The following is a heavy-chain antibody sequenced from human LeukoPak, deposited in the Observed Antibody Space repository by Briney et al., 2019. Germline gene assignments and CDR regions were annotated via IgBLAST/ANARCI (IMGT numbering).Heavy chain of an antibody. V-gene: IGHV3-49*03. CDR3: TREPYGCSSTSCYTGFDY. Sequence: GGSLRLSCTASGFTFGDYAMSWFRQAPGKGLEWVGFIRSKAYGGTTEYAAYVKGRFTISRDDSKSIAYLQMNSLKTEDTAVYYCTREPYGCSSTSCYTGFDYWGQGTLVTVSS. CDR2: IRSKAYGGTT. J-gene: IGHJ4*02. CDR1: GFTFGDYA. D-gene: IGHD2-2*02.